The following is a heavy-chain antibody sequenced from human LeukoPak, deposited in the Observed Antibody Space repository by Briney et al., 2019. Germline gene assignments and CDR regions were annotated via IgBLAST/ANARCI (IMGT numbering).Heavy chain of an antibody. CDR2: IYPGDSDT. Sequence: GESLKISCKGSGYSFTTYWIGWVRQMPGKGLEWMGIIYPGDSDTRYSPSFQGQVTISADQSINTAYLQWNSLKASDTAMYYCARAPVTAPFDYWGEGTLVTVSS. J-gene: IGHJ4*02. CDR3: ARAPVTAPFDY. D-gene: IGHD2-21*02. V-gene: IGHV5-51*01. CDR1: GYSFTTYW.